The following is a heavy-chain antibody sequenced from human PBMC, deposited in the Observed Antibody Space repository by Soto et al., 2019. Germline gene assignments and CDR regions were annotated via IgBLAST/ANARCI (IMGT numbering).Heavy chain of an antibody. V-gene: IGHV3-23*01. CDR3: AKDPLSRRYSGYEGYYYGMDV. Sequence: GGSLRLSCAASGFTFSSYAMSWVRQAPGKGLEWVSAISGSGGSTYYADSVKGRFTISRDNSKNTLYLQMNSLRAEDTAVYYCAKDPLSRRYSGYEGYYYGMDVWGQGTTVTVSS. D-gene: IGHD5-12*01. CDR1: GFTFSSYA. CDR2: ISGSGGST. J-gene: IGHJ6*02.